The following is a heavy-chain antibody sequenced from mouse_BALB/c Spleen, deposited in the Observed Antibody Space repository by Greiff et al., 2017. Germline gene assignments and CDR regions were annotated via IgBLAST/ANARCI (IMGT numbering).Heavy chain of an antibody. CDR3: ARSYYYGSSPFAY. V-gene: IGHV1-20*02. CDR1: GYSFTGYF. CDR2: INPYNGDT. D-gene: IGHD1-1*01. J-gene: IGHJ3*01. Sequence: EVNLVESGPELVKPGASVKISCKASGYSFTGYFMNWVMQSHGKSLEWIGRINPYNGDTFYNQKFKGKATLTVDKSSSTAHMELRSLASEDSAVYYCARSYYYGSSPFAYWGQGTLVTVSA.